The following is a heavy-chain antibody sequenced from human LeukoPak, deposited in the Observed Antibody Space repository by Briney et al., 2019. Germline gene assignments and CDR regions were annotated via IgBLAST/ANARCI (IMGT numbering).Heavy chain of an antibody. V-gene: IGHV4-34*01. Sequence: SETLSLTCAVYGGSFSGYYWSWIRQPPGKGLEWIGEINHSGSTNYNPSLKSRVTISVDTSKNQFSLKLSSVTAADTAVYYCARRRTYYDILTGYYKGYFQHWGQGTLVTVSS. D-gene: IGHD3-9*01. CDR1: GGSFSGYY. J-gene: IGHJ1*01. CDR3: ARRRTYYDILTGYYKGYFQH. CDR2: INHSGST.